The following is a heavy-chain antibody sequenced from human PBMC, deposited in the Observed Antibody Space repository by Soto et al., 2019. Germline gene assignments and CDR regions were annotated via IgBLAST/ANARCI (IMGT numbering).Heavy chain of an antibody. CDR1: GGSISSYD. CDR2: IYYSGST. CDR3: WGGEDTAMENYYYYGMDV. J-gene: IGHJ6*02. V-gene: IGHV4-59*01. D-gene: IGHD5-18*01. Sequence: SETLSLTCPVSGGSISSYDWSWIRQPPGKGLEWIGYIYYSGSTNYNPSLKSRVTISVDTSKNQFSLKLSSVTAADTAVYYWWGGEDTAMENYYYYGMDVWGQGTTVTVSS.